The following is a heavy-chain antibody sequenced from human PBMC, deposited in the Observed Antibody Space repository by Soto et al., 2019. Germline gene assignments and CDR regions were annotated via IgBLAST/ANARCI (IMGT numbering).Heavy chain of an antibody. D-gene: IGHD2-15*01. J-gene: IGHJ6*02. V-gene: IGHV5-51*01. CDR1: GYSFTGYW. CDR2: IYPGDSDT. Sequence: PRESLKISCKGSGYSFTGYWIGWVRQMPGKGLEWMGIIYPGDSDTRYSPSFQGQVTISADKSISTAYLQWSSLKASDTAMYYCARLDCSGGSCFSTYYYYGMDVWGQGTTVTVSS. CDR3: ARLDCSGGSCFSTYYYYGMDV.